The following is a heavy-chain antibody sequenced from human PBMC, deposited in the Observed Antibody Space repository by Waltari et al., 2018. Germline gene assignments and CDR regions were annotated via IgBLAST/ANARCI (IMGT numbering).Heavy chain of an antibody. CDR2: INAGKGNT. CDR1: GYTFTSYA. V-gene: IGHV1-3*01. Sequence: QVQLVQSGAEVKKPGASVKVSCKASGYTFTSYAMHWVRQAPGQRLEWMGWINAGKGNTKYSQKFQGRVTMTRDTSASTAYMELSSLRSEDTAVYYCARDLGRVIAARRYNWFDPWGQGTLVTVSS. D-gene: IGHD6-6*01. CDR3: ARDLGRVIAARRYNWFDP. J-gene: IGHJ5*02.